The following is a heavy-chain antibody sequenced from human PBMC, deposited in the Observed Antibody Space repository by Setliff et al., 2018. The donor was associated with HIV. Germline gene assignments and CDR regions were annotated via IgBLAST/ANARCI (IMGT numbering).Heavy chain of an antibody. CDR1: GFTFSSYT. Sequence: GGSLRLSCAASGFTFSSYTMNWVRQAPGKGLEWVAYIKQDGSEKYYVDSVKGRFTISRDNAKNSVYLQMNSLRVEDTAHYYCARPDDSTGGGWGAFDIWGQGTMVTVSS. J-gene: IGHJ3*02. V-gene: IGHV3-7*03. D-gene: IGHD3-22*01. CDR2: IKQDGSEK. CDR3: ARPDDSTGGGWGAFDI.